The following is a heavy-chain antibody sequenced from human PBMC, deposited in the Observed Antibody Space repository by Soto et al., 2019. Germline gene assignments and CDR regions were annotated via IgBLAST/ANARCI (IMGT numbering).Heavy chain of an antibody. D-gene: IGHD2-21*02. CDR3: AHSRCGGDCLRSYSSHYYYGMDG. Sequence: QITLKESGPTLVKPTQTLTLTCTFSGFSLSTGGVGVCWIRQPPAKTLELLALIYWDDDKRYSPSLKSRLTVTKDTSKNQVVLTMTNMDPVDTATYYCAHSRCGGDCLRSYSSHYYYGMDGGGQGTTVTGSS. CDR2: IYWDDDK. CDR1: GFSLSTGGVG. V-gene: IGHV2-5*02. J-gene: IGHJ6*02.